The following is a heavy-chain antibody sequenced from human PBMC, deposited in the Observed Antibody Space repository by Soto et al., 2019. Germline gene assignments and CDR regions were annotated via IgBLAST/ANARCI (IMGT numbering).Heavy chain of an antibody. D-gene: IGHD5-18*01. Sequence: PGGSLRLSCAASGFTFSSYSMNWVRQAPGKGLEWVSSISSSSSYIYYADSVKCRFTISRDNAKNSLYLQMNSLRAEDTAVYYCARAQEYSYVINWFDPWGQGTLVTVSS. CDR2: ISSSSSYI. CDR3: ARAQEYSYVINWFDP. V-gene: IGHV3-21*01. CDR1: GFTFSSYS. J-gene: IGHJ5*02.